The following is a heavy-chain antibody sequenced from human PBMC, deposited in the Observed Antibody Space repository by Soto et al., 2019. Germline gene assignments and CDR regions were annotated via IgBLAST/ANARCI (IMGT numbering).Heavy chain of an antibody. J-gene: IGHJ4*02. Sequence: GGSLRLSCAASGFTFSRYWMSWVRQAPGKGLEWVSAIRAGGGSTYYADSVKGRLTISRDNSKNTLYLQINSLRADDTAVYYCARDRGRGSPAPAFCGQGSLVTVSS. D-gene: IGHD1-26*01. V-gene: IGHV3-23*01. CDR2: IRAGGGST. CDR3: ARDRGRGSPAPAF. CDR1: GFTFSRYW.